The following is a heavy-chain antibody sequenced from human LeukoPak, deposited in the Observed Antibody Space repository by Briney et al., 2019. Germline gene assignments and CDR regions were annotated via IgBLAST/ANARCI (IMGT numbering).Heavy chain of an antibody. CDR1: GFTFSSYS. D-gene: IGHD3-10*01. V-gene: IGHV3-21*01. Sequence: GGSLRLSCAASGFTFSSYSMNWVRQAPGKGLEWVSSISSSSSYIYYADSVKGRFTISRDNYKNTLYLQMGSLRAEDTAGYYCARDLYYGSGSNYNGLEYWGQGTLVTVSS. CDR3: ARDLYYGSGSNYNGLEY. CDR2: ISSSSSYI. J-gene: IGHJ4*02.